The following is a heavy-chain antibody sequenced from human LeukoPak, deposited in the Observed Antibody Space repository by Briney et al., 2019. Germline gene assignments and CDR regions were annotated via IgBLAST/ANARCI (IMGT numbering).Heavy chain of an antibody. CDR2: IYTSGST. CDR1: GGSISSYY. J-gene: IGHJ4*02. CDR3: AREISSTSIRGFDY. V-gene: IGHV4-4*07. Sequence: SETLSLTCTVSGGSISSYYWSWIRQPAGKGLEWIGRIYTSGSTNYNPSLKSRVTMSVDTSKNQFSLKLGSVTAADTAVYYCAREISSTSIRGFDYWGQGTLVTVSS. D-gene: IGHD2-2*01.